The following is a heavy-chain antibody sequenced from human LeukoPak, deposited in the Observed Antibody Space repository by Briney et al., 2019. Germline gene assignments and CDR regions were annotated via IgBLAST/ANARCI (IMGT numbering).Heavy chain of an antibody. V-gene: IGHV1-2*02. CDR2: INPNSGGT. CDR3: ARGHGLRRVGYYYYYMDV. CDR1: GYTFTGYY. Sequence: ASVKVSCKASGYTFTGYYMHWVRQAPGQGLEWMGWINPNSGGTNYAQKFQGRVTMTRDTSISTAYMELSRLRSDDTAVYYCARGHGLRRVGYYYYYMDVWGKGTTVTVSS. J-gene: IGHJ6*03. D-gene: IGHD4-17*01.